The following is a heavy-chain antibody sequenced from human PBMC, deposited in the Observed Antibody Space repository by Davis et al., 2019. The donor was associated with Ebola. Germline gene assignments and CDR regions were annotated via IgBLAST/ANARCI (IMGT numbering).Heavy chain of an antibody. CDR1: GYTFAAHY. Sequence: AASVKVSCKASGYTFAAHYIHWVRQAPGQGLEWMGRINPNFGGKIYAQKFQDRVTMTIDTSINTAYMGLDRLRSDDTAVYYCARRQTYGRWDDWFEPWGQGTLVTVSS. V-gene: IGHV1-2*06. D-gene: IGHD1-26*01. J-gene: IGHJ5*02. CDR3: ARRQTYGRWDDWFEP. CDR2: INPNFGGK.